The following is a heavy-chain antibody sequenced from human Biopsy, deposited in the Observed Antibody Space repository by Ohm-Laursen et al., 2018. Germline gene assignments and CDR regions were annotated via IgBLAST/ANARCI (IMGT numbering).Heavy chain of an antibody. J-gene: IGHJ5*02. CDR1: GFPFTNAW. CDR3: LSNWLDP. V-gene: IGHV3-15*01. CDR2: IKSKTGGGTI. Sequence: SLRLSCSASGFPFTNAWKSWACQAPGTGMGWVGRIKSKTGGGTIDYAASVKGRFSISRDDSKNTLYLQMNSLKTEDPAVYYCLSNWLDPWGQGTLVTVSS.